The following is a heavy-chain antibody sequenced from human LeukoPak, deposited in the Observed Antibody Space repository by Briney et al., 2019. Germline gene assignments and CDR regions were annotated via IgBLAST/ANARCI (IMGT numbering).Heavy chain of an antibody. CDR2: VSGSGDGT. Sequence: GGSLRLSCAASGFTFRNYAMMWFRLAPGKGPEWVSTVSGSGDGTYYADSVKGRFTISRDNSKNTLYLQMNSLRGEDTAVYYCANVAGAGQVDWFDPWGQGTLVTVSS. D-gene: IGHD2-15*01. J-gene: IGHJ5*02. CDR3: ANVAGAGQVDWFDP. CDR1: GFTFRNYA. V-gene: IGHV3-23*01.